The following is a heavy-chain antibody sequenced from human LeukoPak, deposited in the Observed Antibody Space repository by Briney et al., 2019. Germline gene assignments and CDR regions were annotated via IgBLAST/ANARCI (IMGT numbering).Heavy chain of an antibody. CDR1: GGTFSNYA. CDR3: AMRNYYSSRNYYHVAYFDY. J-gene: IGHJ4*02. V-gene: IGHV1-69*13. CDR2: IVPIFPAA. D-gene: IGHD3-10*01. Sequence: SVKLSCTTSGGTFSNYAISWLRQAPGQGLEWVGGIVPIFPAASYAQKFQGRVTITADESTSTAYMDLSSLRSEDTAVYYCAMRNYYSSRNYYHVAYFDYWGQGTLVTVSS.